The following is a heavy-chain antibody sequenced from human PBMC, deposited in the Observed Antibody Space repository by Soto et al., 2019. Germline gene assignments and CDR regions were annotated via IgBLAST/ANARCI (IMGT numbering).Heavy chain of an antibody. CDR2: INPNSGGT. CDR1: GYTFTGYY. J-gene: IGHJ3*02. D-gene: IGHD3-22*01. CDR3: YSAPYGYWSESSGNYYYSALDI. V-gene: IGHV1-2*02. Sequence: AAVKVSCKASGYTFTGYYMHWVRQAPGQGLEWMGWINPNSGGTNYAQKFQGRVTMTRDTSISTAYMELSSRGSDDTAVYYCYSAPYGYWSESSGNYYYSALDIWGPGTMVTVS.